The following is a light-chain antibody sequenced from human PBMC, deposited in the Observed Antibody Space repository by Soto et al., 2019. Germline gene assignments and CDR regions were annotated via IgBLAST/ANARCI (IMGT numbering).Light chain of an antibody. CDR2: AAS. J-gene: IGKJ3*01. V-gene: IGKV1-39*01. CDR3: QQSYSTPPFT. CDR1: QSISSY. Sequence: DIQMTQSPSSLSASVGDRVTITCRASQSISSYLNWYQQKPGKAPKLLIYAASSVQSGVPSRFSGSGSGTDFTLTISSLQPEDFATYYCQQSYSTPPFTVGPGTKVDIK.